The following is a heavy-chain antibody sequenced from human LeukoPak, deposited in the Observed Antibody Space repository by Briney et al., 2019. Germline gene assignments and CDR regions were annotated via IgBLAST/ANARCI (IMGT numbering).Heavy chain of an antibody. CDR2: INHNGNVN. D-gene: IGHD3-16*01. V-gene: IGHV3-7*03. J-gene: IGHJ6*02. CDR3: ARGGGLDV. Sequence: GGSLRLSCAASGFTFSSYWMNWARQAPGKRLERVASINHNGNVNYYVDSVKGRFTISRDNAKNSLYLQMSNLRAEDTAVYFCARGGGLDVWGQGATVTVSS. CDR1: GFTFSSYW.